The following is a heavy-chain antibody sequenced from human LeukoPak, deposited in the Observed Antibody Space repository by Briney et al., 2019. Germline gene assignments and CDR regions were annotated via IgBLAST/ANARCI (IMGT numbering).Heavy chain of an antibody. Sequence: GGSLRLSCAASGFTFSDYYMSWIRQAPGKGLEWVSYISRGGSTTYYADSVKGRFTISRDNAKNSLYLQMNSLRAEDTAVYYCVRGVSISSSWYNDIWGQGTMVTVSS. CDR1: GFTFSDYY. CDR2: ISRGGSTT. D-gene: IGHD6-13*01. CDR3: VRGVSISSSWYNDI. V-gene: IGHV3-11*01. J-gene: IGHJ3*02.